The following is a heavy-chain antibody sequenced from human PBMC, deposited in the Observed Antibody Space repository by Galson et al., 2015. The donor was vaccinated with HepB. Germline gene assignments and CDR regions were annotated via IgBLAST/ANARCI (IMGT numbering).Heavy chain of an antibody. CDR1: GFTVSNNY. Sequence: SLRLSCAASGFTVSNNYINWVRQAPGKGLEWVAVIYSGGSTYYADSVKGRFTISRDNSKNTLYLQMNSLRAEDTAVYYCARGPLYSSSWYYFNYWGQGTLVTVSS. V-gene: IGHV3-66*01. CDR3: ARGPLYSSSWYYFNY. J-gene: IGHJ4*02. D-gene: IGHD6-13*01. CDR2: IYSGGST.